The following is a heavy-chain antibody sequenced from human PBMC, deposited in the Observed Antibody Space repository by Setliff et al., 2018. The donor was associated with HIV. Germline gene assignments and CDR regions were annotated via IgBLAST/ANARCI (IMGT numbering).Heavy chain of an antibody. CDR2: IIPIFGTA. CDR3: ARGRGRYYDSRSYLDY. Sequence: ASVKVSCKASGYTFSTYSISWVRQAPGQGLEWMGGIIPIFGTANYAQKFQGRVTITADESTSTAYMELSSLRSEDTAVYYCARGRGRYYDSRSYLDYWGQGTLVTVSS. V-gene: IGHV1-69*13. D-gene: IGHD3-22*01. CDR1: GYTFSTYS. J-gene: IGHJ4*02.